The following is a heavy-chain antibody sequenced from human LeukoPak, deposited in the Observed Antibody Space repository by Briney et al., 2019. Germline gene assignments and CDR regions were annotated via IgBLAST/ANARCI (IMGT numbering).Heavy chain of an antibody. D-gene: IGHD4-17*01. J-gene: IGHJ3*02. Sequence: PSETLSLTCAVYGGSFSGYYWSWIHQPPGKGLEWIGEINHSGGTNYNPSLKRRVTISVDTSKNQFSLKLSSVTAADTAVYYCARVDYGDYVKGAFDIWGQGTMVTVSS. CDR1: GGSFSGYY. CDR2: INHSGGT. CDR3: ARVDYGDYVKGAFDI. V-gene: IGHV4-34*01.